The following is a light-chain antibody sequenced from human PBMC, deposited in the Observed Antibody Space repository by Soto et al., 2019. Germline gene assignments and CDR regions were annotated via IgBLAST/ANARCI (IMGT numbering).Light chain of an antibody. Sequence: IQMTQSPSSLSASVGDSVTITCRASQNINNHLSWYQQTPGKAPKNLIYLASSLQGGGPSRFSGSRPGTDFTLTISSLQPEDFATYYGQPSYSHPTYFGPGTTLEIK. CDR2: LAS. CDR1: QNINNH. V-gene: IGKV1-39*01. J-gene: IGKJ3*01. CDR3: QPSYSHPTY.